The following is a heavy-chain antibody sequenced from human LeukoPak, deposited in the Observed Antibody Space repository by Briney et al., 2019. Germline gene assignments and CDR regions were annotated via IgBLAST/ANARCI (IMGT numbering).Heavy chain of an antibody. Sequence: HPGRSLRLSCAASGFTFSNYGMHWVRQAPGKGLEWVAVIPYDGSNTYYADSVKGRFTISRDNSKNTLYLQMNSLRAEDTAVYYCAKDRLLWFGEGSEYGMDVWGQGTTVTVSS. CDR2: IPYDGSNT. CDR1: GFTFSNYG. CDR3: AKDRLLWFGEGSEYGMDV. J-gene: IGHJ6*02. V-gene: IGHV3-30*18. D-gene: IGHD3-10*01.